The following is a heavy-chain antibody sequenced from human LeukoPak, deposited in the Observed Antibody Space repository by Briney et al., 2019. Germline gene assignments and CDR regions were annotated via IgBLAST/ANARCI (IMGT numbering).Heavy chain of an antibody. CDR3: AKGSDRSGSYYLDY. J-gene: IGHJ4*02. Sequence: SGGSLRLSCAASAFTFGNYAMNWLRQAPGKGLEWVSGLSGSGASTYYADSVKGRFAISRDNSKNTLYLQMNRLRAEDTAVYYCAKGSDRSGSYYLDYWGQGTLVTVSS. D-gene: IGHD3-10*01. CDR1: AFTFGNYA. V-gene: IGHV3-23*01. CDR2: LSGSGAST.